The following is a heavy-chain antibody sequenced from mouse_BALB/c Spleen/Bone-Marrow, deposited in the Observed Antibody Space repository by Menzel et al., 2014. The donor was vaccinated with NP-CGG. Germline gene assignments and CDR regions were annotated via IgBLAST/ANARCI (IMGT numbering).Heavy chain of an antibody. CDR2: IDPANGNT. D-gene: IGHD1-2*01. Sequence: VQLQQSGAELVKPGASVKLSCTASGFNIKDTYMHWVKQRPEQGLEWIGRIDPANGNTKYDPKFQGKATITTDTSSNTSYLQLSSLTSEDPAVYYCASATTATYYAMDYWGQGTSVTVSS. CDR1: GFNIKDTY. CDR3: ASATTATYYAMDY. V-gene: IGHV14-3*02. J-gene: IGHJ4*01.